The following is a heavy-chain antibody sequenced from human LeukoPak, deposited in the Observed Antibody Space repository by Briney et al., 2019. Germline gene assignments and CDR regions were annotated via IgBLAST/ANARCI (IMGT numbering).Heavy chain of an antibody. D-gene: IGHD3-22*01. CDR2: ISGSGGST. CDR3: ARAYDSSGYYLGASDY. Sequence: GGSLRLSCAASGFTFSSYAMSWVRQAPGKGLEWVSAISGSGGSTYYADSVKGRFTISRDNSKNTLYLQMNSLRAEDTAVYYCARAYDSSGYYLGASDYWGQGTLVTVSS. CDR1: GFTFSSYA. J-gene: IGHJ4*02. V-gene: IGHV3-23*01.